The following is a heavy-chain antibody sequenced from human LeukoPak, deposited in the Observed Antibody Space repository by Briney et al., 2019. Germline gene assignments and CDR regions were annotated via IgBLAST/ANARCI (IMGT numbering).Heavy chain of an antibody. J-gene: IGHJ6*02. CDR3: ARGRRYSSGWYGGPNYYGMDV. D-gene: IGHD6-19*01. V-gene: IGHV4-34*01. Sequence: SETLSLTCAVYGGSFSGYYWSWIRQPPGKGREWIGEINHSGSTNYNPSLKRRVTISVDTSKNQFSLQLSSVTAADTAVYYCARGRRYSSGWYGGPNYYGMDVWGQGTTVTVSS. CDR2: INHSGST. CDR1: GGSFSGYY.